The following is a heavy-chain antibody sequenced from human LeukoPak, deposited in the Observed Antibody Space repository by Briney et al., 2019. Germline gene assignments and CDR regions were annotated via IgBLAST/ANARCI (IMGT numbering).Heavy chain of an antibody. D-gene: IGHD1-26*01. J-gene: IGHJ4*02. CDR1: GFIFSTYD. Sequence: GGSLRLSCAASGFIFSTYDMHWVRHGTGKGLEWVSAIGTVGDTHYADSVKGRFTISRDNAKNSLYLQMNSLRAEDTAVYYCARSIVGATNIDYWGQGTLVTVSS. CDR3: ARSIVGATNIDY. V-gene: IGHV3-13*01. CDR2: IGTVGDT.